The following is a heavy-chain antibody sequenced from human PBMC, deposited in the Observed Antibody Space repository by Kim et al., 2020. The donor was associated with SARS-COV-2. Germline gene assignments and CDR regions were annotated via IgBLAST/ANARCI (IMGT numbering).Heavy chain of an antibody. D-gene: IGHD6-19*01. Sequence: GGSLRLSCAASGFTLSSYSMNWVRQTPGKVLEWVSSISSTGTYIYYADAMKGRFTVSRDNAKNSLFLQMNSLRVEDTAVYYCAKDPFSSVWRRGHWYFDLWGRGTLVTVSS. J-gene: IGHJ2*01. V-gene: IGHV3-21*01. CDR3: AKDPFSSVWRRGHWYFDL. CDR2: ISSTGTYI. CDR1: GFTLSSYS.